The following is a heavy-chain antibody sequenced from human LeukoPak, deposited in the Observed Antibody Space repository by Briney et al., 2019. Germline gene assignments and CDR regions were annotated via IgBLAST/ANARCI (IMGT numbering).Heavy chain of an antibody. CDR2: IYHSGST. CDR3: ASLNYYGSGSYDY. V-gene: IGHV4-30-2*01. J-gene: IGHJ4*02. CDR1: ARSISSGGYS. D-gene: IGHD3-10*01. Sequence: PSQTLSLNCAVSARSISSGGYSWRWIRQPPGKGLELIGYIYHSGSTYYNPSLKSRVTISVDRSKDQFSLKLSTVTAADTAVYYCASLNYYGSGSYDYWGQGTLVTVSS.